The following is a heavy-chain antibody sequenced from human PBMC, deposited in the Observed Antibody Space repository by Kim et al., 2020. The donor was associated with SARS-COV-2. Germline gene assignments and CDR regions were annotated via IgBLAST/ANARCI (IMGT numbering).Heavy chain of an antibody. CDR3: ARDKDYGSGTRSIGAFDI. CDR2: INQDGSEK. J-gene: IGHJ3*02. D-gene: IGHD3-10*01. CDR1: RFTFRTYW. Sequence: GGSLRLSCAASRFTFRTYWMSWVRQAPGKGLEWVANINQDGSEKYYVDSLKGRFTISRDNAKNSLYLQMSSLRAEDTAVYYCARDKDYGSGTRSIGAFDIWGQGTMVTVSS. V-gene: IGHV3-7*03.